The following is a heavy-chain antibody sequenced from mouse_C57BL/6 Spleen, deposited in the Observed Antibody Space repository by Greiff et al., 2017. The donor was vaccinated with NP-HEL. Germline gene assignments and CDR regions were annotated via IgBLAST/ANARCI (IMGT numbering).Heavy chain of an antibody. Sequence: QVQLQQSGPELVKPGASVKISCKASGYAFSSSWMNWVKQRPGKGLEWIGRIYPGDGDTNYNGKFKGKATLTADKSSSTAYMQLSSLTSEDSAVYFCANHYYGSSYGAMDYWGQGTSVTVSS. J-gene: IGHJ4*01. D-gene: IGHD1-1*01. CDR1: GYAFSSSW. CDR3: ANHYYGSSYGAMDY. CDR2: IYPGDGDT. V-gene: IGHV1-82*01.